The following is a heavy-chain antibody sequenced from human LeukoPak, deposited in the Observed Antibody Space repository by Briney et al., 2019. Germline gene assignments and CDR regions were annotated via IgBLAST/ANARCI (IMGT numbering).Heavy chain of an antibody. D-gene: IGHD6-13*01. V-gene: IGHV3-48*01. CDR2: ITADSGTT. CDR1: GITFSTKS. J-gene: IGHJ4*02. CDR3: AKGGYSRSWYIRSPDY. Sequence: GGSLRLSCAVSGITFSTKSMNCVRQAPGKGLEWVSYITADSGTTYYADSVKGRFTISRDNAKNTLYLQMNSLRAEDTAVYYCAKGGYSRSWYIRSPDYWGQRTLVTVSS.